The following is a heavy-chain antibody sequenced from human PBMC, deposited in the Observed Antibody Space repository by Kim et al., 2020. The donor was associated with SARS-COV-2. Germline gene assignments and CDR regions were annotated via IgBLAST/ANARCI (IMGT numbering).Heavy chain of an antibody. V-gene: IGHV3-72*01. D-gene: IGHD6-19*01. CDR1: GMSFSDQY. Sequence: GGSLRLSCGASGMSFSDQYMDWVRQGPGKGLQWVGRIANKRNRYTTEYAASVQDRFTISRDDSKNLLYLQMNTLKTEDTVVYFCSRGYSGGPIYAFDIWGQGTMVTVSA. J-gene: IGHJ3*02. CDR3: SRGYSGGPIYAFDI. CDR2: IANKRNRYTT.